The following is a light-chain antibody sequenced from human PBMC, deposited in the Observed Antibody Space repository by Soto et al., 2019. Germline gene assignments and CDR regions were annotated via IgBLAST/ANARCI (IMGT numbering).Light chain of an antibody. Sequence: VLTQPPSVSAAPGQKVTISCSGSSSTTGNNYVSWYQQLPGTAPKLLIYENDKRPSGIPDRFSGSKSGTSATLDITGLQTGDEADYYCATWDSSLSTGVFGTGTKVTVL. V-gene: IGLV1-51*02. CDR2: END. J-gene: IGLJ1*01. CDR1: SSTTGNNY. CDR3: ATWDSSLSTGV.